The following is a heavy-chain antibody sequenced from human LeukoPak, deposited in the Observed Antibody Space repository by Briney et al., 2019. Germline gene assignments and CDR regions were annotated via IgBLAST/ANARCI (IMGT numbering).Heavy chain of an antibody. Sequence: ASVKVSCKASGYTFTSYGISWVRQAPGQGLEWMGWISAYNGDTNYAQKLQGRVTMTTDTSTSTAYMELRSLRPDDTAVYYCAGGQWLGEYDYWGQGTLVTVSS. D-gene: IGHD3-10*01. CDR3: AGGQWLGEYDY. CDR2: ISAYNGDT. CDR1: GYTFTSYG. V-gene: IGHV1-18*01. J-gene: IGHJ4*02.